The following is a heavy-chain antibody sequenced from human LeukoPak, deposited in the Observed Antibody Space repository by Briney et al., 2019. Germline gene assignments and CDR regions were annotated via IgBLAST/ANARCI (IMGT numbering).Heavy chain of an antibody. D-gene: IGHD1-14*01. J-gene: IGHJ6*03. V-gene: IGHV4-39*01. CDR2: ISYRGTA. Sequence: PSETLSLTCTVPGASIRSRNYYWGWIRQPPGKGLDWIGSISYRGTAYYNPSLESRVTISVDASKNQFSLDLSSVTAADTAIYYCARQPEDYYYYYYMDVWGKGATVTVSS. CDR3: ARQPEDYYYYYYMDV. CDR1: GASIRSRNYY.